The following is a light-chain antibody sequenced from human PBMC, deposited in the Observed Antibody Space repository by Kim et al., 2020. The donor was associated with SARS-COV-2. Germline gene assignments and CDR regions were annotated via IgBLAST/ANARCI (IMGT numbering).Light chain of an antibody. CDR2: HDY. Sequence: PGKTATVSCGGNNIGSKTVQWYQQRPGQAPILVIYHDYDRPSGIPERFSGSNSGNTATLTISRVEAGDEADYYCQVWDSSNDHPVFGGGTQLTVL. J-gene: IGLJ2*01. V-gene: IGLV3-21*04. CDR3: QVWDSSNDHPV. CDR1: NIGSKT.